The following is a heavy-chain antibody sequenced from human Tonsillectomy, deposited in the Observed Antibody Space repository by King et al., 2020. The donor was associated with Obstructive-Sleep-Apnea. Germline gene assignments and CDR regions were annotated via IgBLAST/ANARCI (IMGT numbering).Heavy chain of an antibody. J-gene: IGHJ6*02. CDR3: ARVGIVGPTRFDYYGLDV. V-gene: IGHV4-30-4*01. CDR2: IYYTGST. CDR1: GGSISSRSYY. D-gene: IGHD1-26*01. Sequence: VQLQESGPGLVKPSQTLSLTCTVSGGSISSRSYYWSWIRQPPGEGLEWIGVIYYTGSTYYNPSVKCRVSISVDTSKNQFSLRLSSVTAADTAVYYCARVGIVGPTRFDYYGLDVWGQGTTVTVSS.